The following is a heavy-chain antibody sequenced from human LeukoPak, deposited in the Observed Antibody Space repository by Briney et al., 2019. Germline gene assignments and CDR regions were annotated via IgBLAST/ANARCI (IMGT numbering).Heavy chain of an antibody. V-gene: IGHV2-5*02. CDR2: IYWDDDK. CDR1: GFSLSTSGVG. CDR3: AHVPPFYGSGSYYNLRYYYYYMDV. J-gene: IGHJ6*03. D-gene: IGHD3-10*01. Sequence: SGPTLVKPTQTLTLTCTFSGFSLSTSGVGVGWIRQPPGKALEWLALIYWDDDKRYSPSLKSRLTITKDTSKNQVVLTMTNMDPVDTATYYCAHVPPFYGSGSYYNLRYYYYYMDVWGKGTTVTVSS.